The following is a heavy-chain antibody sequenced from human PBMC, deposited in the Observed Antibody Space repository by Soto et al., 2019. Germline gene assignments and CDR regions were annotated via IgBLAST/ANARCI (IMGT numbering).Heavy chain of an antibody. V-gene: IGHV4-39*01. Sequence: PSETLSLTCTVSGGSISSSSYYWGWIRQPPGKGLEWIGSIYYSGSTYYNPSLKSRVTISVDTSKNQFSLKLSSVTAADTAVYYCARGRVWYGSGRSYYYYGMDVWGQGTTVTVSS. CDR1: GGSISSSSYY. J-gene: IGHJ6*02. CDR2: IYYSGST. CDR3: ARGRVWYGSGRSYYYYGMDV. D-gene: IGHD3-10*01.